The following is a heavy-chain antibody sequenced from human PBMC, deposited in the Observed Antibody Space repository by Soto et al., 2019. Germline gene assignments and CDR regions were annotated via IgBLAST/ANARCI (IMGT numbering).Heavy chain of an antibody. CDR1: GGSFSGYY. Sequence: SETLSLTCAVYGGSFSGYYWSWIRQPPGKGLEWIGEINHSGSTNYNPSLKSRGSMSLDRSKNQFSLRLNSVTAADTALYYCARDLCRGGSCYVAYWGQGAPVTVSS. J-gene: IGHJ4*02. CDR3: ARDLCRGGSCYVAY. D-gene: IGHD2-15*01. CDR2: INHSGST. V-gene: IGHV4-34*01.